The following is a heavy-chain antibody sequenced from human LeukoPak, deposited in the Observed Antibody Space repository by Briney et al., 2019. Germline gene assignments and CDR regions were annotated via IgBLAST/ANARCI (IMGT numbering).Heavy chain of an antibody. Sequence: ASVKVSCKASGGTFSSYAISWVRQAPGQGLEWMGRIIPIFGTANYAQKFQGRVTITADKSTSTAYMELSSLRSEDTAVYYCARDSIRPNQINYYYYYMDVWGKGTTVTVSS. CDR1: GGTFSSYA. V-gene: IGHV1-69*06. D-gene: IGHD1-14*01. CDR2: IIPIFGTA. J-gene: IGHJ6*03. CDR3: ARDSIRPNQINYYYYYMDV.